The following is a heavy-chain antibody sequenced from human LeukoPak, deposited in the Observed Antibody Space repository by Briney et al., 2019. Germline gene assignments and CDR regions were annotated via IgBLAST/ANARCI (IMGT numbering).Heavy chain of an antibody. CDR3: ARDEADNWYFDL. J-gene: IGHJ2*01. Sequence: SETLSLTCTVSGGSISSYCWSWIRQPPGKGLEWIGYIYCSGSTNYNPSLKSRVTISVDTSKNQFSLKLSSVTAADTAVYYCARDEADNWYFDLWGRGTLVTVSS. D-gene: IGHD2-15*01. V-gene: IGHV4-59*01. CDR2: IYCSGST. CDR1: GGSISSYC.